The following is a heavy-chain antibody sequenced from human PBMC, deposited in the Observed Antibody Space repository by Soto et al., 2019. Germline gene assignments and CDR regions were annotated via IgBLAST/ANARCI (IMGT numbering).Heavy chain of an antibody. J-gene: IGHJ5*02. Sequence: PSETLSLTCTVSGGSISSYYWSWIRQPPGKGLEWIGYIYYSGSTNYNPSLKSRVTISVDTSKNQFSLKLSSVTAADTAVYYCARDLIFGRSSSWGQGTLVTVPS. CDR3: ARDLIFGRSSS. CDR1: GGSISSYY. D-gene: IGHD3-16*01. CDR2: IYYSGST. V-gene: IGHV4-59*01.